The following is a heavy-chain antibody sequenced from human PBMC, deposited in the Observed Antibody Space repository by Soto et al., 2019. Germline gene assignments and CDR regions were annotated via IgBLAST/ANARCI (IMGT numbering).Heavy chain of an antibody. CDR2: IRYSWNT. Sequence: PSETLSLTCTVSGASFSSTSYYWGWIRQPPGKGLEWIGNIRYSWNTYYNPSLKSRVTVSLDTSKNQLSLKLTFVTAADTAVYYCVREHSDYDWCYFDYWGQGTLVTVSS. V-gene: IGHV4-39*02. CDR1: GASFSSTSYY. CDR3: VREHSDYDWCYFDY. J-gene: IGHJ4*02. D-gene: IGHD4-4*01.